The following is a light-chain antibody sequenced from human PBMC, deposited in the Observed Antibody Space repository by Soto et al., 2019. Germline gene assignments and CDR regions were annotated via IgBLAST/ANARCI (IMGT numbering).Light chain of an antibody. CDR3: RNLKNYPLS. CDR1: HDIRVY. Sequence: DIQLTQSPSSLSASVRDRVTLTCRASHDIRVYLDRYQQKPGRSPKPLMYGASTLQAGVPSRFRGSGSGTDFTLTISILQPEDVATYYCRNLKNYPLSFGGGTKVDIK. J-gene: IGKJ4*01. V-gene: IGKV1-9*01. CDR2: GAS.